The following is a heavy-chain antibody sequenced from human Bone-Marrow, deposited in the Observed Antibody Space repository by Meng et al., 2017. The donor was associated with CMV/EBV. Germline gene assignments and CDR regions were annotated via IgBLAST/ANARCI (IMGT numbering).Heavy chain of an antibody. CDR3: ARLQLRRVWFDP. J-gene: IGHJ5*02. D-gene: IGHD3-3*01. V-gene: IGHV4-39*07. Sequence: SETLSLTCTVSGGSISSSSYYWGWIRQPPGKGLEWIGSIYYSGSTYYNPSLKSPVTISVDTSKNQFFLKLSSVTAADTAVYYCARLQLRRVWFDPWGQGTLVTVSS. CDR1: GGSISSSSYY. CDR2: IYYSGST.